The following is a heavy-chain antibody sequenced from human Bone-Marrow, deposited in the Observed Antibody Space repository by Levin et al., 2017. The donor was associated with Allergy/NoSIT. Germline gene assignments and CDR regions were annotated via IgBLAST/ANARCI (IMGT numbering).Heavy chain of an antibody. J-gene: IGHJ3*02. Sequence: SETLSLTCTVSGGSISSYYWSWIRQPPGKGLEWIGYIYYSGSTNYNPSLKSRVTISVDTSKNQFSLKLSSVTAADTAVYYCARESSGWYGRFYAFDIWGQGTMVTVSS. V-gene: IGHV4-59*01. CDR1: GGSISSYY. D-gene: IGHD6-19*01. CDR2: IYYSGST. CDR3: ARESSGWYGRFYAFDI.